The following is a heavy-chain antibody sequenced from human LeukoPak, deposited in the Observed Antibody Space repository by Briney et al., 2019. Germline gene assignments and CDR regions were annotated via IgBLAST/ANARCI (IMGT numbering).Heavy chain of an antibody. CDR1: GYTFTSYA. Sequence: ASVTVSCKASGYTFTSYAMHWVRQAPGQRLEWMGWINAGNGNTKYSQKFQGRVTITRDTSASTAYMELSSLRSEDTAMYYCAMRKPYDSSGPFDYWGQGTLVTVSS. J-gene: IGHJ4*02. CDR2: INAGNGNT. V-gene: IGHV1-3*01. D-gene: IGHD3-22*01. CDR3: AMRKPYDSSGPFDY.